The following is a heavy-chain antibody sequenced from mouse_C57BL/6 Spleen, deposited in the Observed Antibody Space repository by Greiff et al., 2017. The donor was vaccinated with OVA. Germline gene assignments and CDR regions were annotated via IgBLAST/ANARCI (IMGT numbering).Heavy chain of an antibody. CDR2: IWSGGST. Sequence: QVQLQQSGPGLVQPSQSLSITCTVSGFSLTSYGVHWVRQSPGKGLEWLGVIWSGGSTDYNAAFISRLSISKDNSKSQVFFKMNSLQAEDTAIYYCARIYYDGYFDVWGTGTTVTVSS. CDR3: ARIYYDGYFDV. J-gene: IGHJ1*03. D-gene: IGHD1-1*01. V-gene: IGHV2-2*01. CDR1: GFSLTSYG.